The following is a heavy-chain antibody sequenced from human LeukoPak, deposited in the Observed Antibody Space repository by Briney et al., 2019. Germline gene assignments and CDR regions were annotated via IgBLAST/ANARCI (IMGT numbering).Heavy chain of an antibody. CDR2: INWNGGST. J-gene: IGHJ4*02. D-gene: IGHD3-10*01. CDR3: AREHYGSGSYYSGYYFDY. CDR1: GFTFDDYG. Sequence: RPGGSLRLSCAAPGFTFDDYGMSWVRQAPGKGLEWVSGINWNGGSTGYADSVKGRFTISRDNAKSSLYLQMNSLRAEDTALYYCAREHYGSGSYYSGYYFDYWGQGTLVTVSS. V-gene: IGHV3-20*04.